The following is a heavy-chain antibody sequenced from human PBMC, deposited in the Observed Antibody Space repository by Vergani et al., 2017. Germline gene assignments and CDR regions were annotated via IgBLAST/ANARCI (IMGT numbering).Heavy chain of an antibody. Sequence: QEQLLQSGAEVRKPGASVKVSSKASGYNFTRFDINWVRLATGQELEWMGWMNTKSGKTAYAAKFQGRITITGDSSTNTAYMEMKSLRSEDTAIYFCARGVRDSRYRHNWFGHWGQGTVVTVSS. CDR2: MNTKSGKT. D-gene: IGHD1-14*01. CDR3: ARGVRDSRYRHNWFGH. V-gene: IGHV1-8*01. CDR1: GYNFTRFD. J-gene: IGHJ5*02.